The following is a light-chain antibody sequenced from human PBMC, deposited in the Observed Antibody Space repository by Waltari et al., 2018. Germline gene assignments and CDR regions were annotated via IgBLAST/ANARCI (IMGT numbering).Light chain of an antibody. CDR2: KVS. CDR1: ESVSDW. V-gene: IGKV1-5*03. J-gene: IGKJ2*01. Sequence: DIQMTQSPSTLSASVGERVTIACRASESVSDWLVWYQQKPGEAPKVLIYKVSSLENGVPPRFSGSGFGTAFNLTITRLQPDDFATYYCQHFFHYPYTFGQGTKLE. CDR3: QHFFHYPYT.